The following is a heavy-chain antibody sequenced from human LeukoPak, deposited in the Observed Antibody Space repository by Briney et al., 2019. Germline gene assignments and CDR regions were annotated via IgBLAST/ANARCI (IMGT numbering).Heavy chain of an antibody. CDR2: ISGSGRTT. Sequence: PGGSLRLSCAASGFTFSSYAMSWVRQAPGKGLEWVSSISGSGRTTYYADSVKGRFTISRDNSKNTLYLQMNSLRAEDTAVYYCANYNSNWYYFDYWGQGTPVTVSS. V-gene: IGHV3-23*01. J-gene: IGHJ4*02. D-gene: IGHD6-13*01. CDR1: GFTFSSYA. CDR3: ANYNSNWYYFDY.